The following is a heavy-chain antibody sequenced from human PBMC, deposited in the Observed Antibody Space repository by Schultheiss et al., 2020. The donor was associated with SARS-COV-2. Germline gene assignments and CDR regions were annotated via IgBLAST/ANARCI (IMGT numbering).Heavy chain of an antibody. CDR3: ATGRDYYYGMDV. CDR2: IIPNSGGT. CDR1: GYTFTSYG. Sequence: ASVKVSCKASGYTFTSYGISWVRQAPGQGLEWMGGIIPNSGGTNYAQKFQGRVTMTRDTSISTAYMELSSLRSEDTAVYYCATGRDYYYGMDVWGQGTTVTVSS. V-gene: IGHV1-8*02. J-gene: IGHJ6*02.